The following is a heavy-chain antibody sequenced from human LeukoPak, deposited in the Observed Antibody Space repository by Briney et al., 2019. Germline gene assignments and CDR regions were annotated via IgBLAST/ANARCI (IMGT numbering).Heavy chain of an antibody. CDR1: GGSISGYY. CDR2: INHSGST. Sequence: NPSETLSLTCTVSGGSISGYYWSWIRQPPGKGLEWIGEINHSGSTNYNPSLKSRVTISVDTSKNQFSLKLSSVTAADTAVYYCARENGLGWFDPWGQGTLVTVSS. V-gene: IGHV4-34*01. J-gene: IGHJ5*02. CDR3: ARENGLGWFDP. D-gene: IGHD1-1*01.